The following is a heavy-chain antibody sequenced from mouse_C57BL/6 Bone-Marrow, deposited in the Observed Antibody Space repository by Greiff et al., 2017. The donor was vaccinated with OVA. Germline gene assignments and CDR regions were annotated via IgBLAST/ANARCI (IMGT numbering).Heavy chain of an antibody. CDR1: GFSLTSYG. Sequence: VKVVESGPGLVQPSQSLSITCTVSGFSLTSYGVHWVRQSPGKGLEWLGVIWSGGSTDYNAAFISRLSISKDNSKSQVFFKMNSLQADDTAIYYCARKGTYYSNYGYFDVWGTGTTVTVSS. CDR3: ARKGTYYSNYGYFDV. D-gene: IGHD2-5*01. J-gene: IGHJ1*03. CDR2: IWSGGST. V-gene: IGHV2-2*01.